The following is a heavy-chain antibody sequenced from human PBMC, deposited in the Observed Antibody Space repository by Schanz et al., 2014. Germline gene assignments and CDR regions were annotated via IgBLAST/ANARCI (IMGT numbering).Heavy chain of an antibody. Sequence: QVQLVQSGAEVKKPGASVKVSCKASGYTLTNFDINWVRQAPGQGLEWMGWMNPNSGTTGYAQKFQGRVTMTRNTSTSTAYMELRGLTSDDTAVYYCARESVSRTRLFDPWGQGTLVTVSS. CDR3: ARESVSRTRLFDP. J-gene: IGHJ5*02. CDR1: GYTLTNFD. D-gene: IGHD3-3*01. V-gene: IGHV1-8*01. CDR2: MNPNSGTT.